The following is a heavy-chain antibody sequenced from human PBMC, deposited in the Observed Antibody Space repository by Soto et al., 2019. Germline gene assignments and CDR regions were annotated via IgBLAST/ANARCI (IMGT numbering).Heavy chain of an antibody. CDR1: GGTFSSYT. CDR2: IIPILGIA. J-gene: IGHJ3*02. Sequence: QVQLVQSGAEVKKPGSSVKVSCKASGGTFSSYTISWVRQAPGQGLEWMGRIIPILGIANYAQKFQGRVTITADKSTSTAYMELSRLRSEDTAVYYCAREVGASRAFDIWGQGTMVTVSS. V-gene: IGHV1-69*08. CDR3: AREVGASRAFDI. D-gene: IGHD1-26*01.